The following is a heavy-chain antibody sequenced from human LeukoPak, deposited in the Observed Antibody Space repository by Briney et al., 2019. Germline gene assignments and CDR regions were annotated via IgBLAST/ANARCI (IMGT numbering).Heavy chain of an antibody. CDR1: GGSISSSY. J-gene: IGHJ6*03. D-gene: IGHD3-10*01. Sequence: SETLSLTCTVSGGSISSSYWTWIRQPPGKGLEWIGYIYTSGSTNYNPSLKSRVTISVDTSKNQFSLKLSSVTAADTAVYYCARIYGSGPYYYYYYMDVWGKGTTVTVSS. CDR3: ARIYGSGPYYYYYYMDV. V-gene: IGHV4-4*09. CDR2: IYTSGST.